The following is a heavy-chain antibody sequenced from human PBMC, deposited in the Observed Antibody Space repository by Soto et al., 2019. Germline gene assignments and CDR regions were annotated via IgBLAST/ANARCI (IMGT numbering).Heavy chain of an antibody. CDR2: INPNNGGT. Sequence: ASVKVSCKASGYTFTGYDMHWVRQAPGQGLEWMGWINPNNGGTKYAQKVQGRVTMTRDTSISTAYMELRSLTSDDTAVYYCARARRGSPFEYWGQGTLVTVSP. J-gene: IGHJ4*02. CDR1: GYTFTGYD. V-gene: IGHV1-2*02. D-gene: IGHD5-12*01. CDR3: ARARRGSPFEY.